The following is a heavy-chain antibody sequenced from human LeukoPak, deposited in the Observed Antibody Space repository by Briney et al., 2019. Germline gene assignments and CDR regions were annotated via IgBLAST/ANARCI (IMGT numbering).Heavy chain of an antibody. J-gene: IGHJ3*01. V-gene: IGHV3-23*01. CDR1: GFIFSSYD. Sequence: PGGSLRLSCVGSGFIFSSYDMGWVRQAPGKGLEWVSSISRAGDRTYYEDSVKGRFTISRDNSRNTMYLQMNSLRAEDTAVYCCARGESFAFDVWGQGTMVTVSS. CDR3: ARGESFAFDV. CDR2: ISRAGDRT.